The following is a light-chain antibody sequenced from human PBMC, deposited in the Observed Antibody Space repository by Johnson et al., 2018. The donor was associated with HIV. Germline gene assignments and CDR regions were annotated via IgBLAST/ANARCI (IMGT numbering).Light chain of an antibody. CDR3: GTWDNSLSTGV. CDR1: SCDIGNNY. CDR2: DNN. Sequence: QSVLTQPPSVSAAPGQKVTISCSGSSCDIGNNYVSWHQQLPGTAPKVLIYDNNKRPSGIPDRFSGSKSGTSATLGITGLQTGDEADYYCGTWDNSLSTGVFGTGTQVTVL. V-gene: IGLV1-51*01. J-gene: IGLJ1*01.